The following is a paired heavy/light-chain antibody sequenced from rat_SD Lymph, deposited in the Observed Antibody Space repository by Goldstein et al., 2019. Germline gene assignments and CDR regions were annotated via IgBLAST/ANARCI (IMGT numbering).Heavy chain of an antibody. D-gene: IGHD1-10*01. Sequence: VQLVESGGGLVQPGKSLKLSCSASGFTFSSYGMHWIRQAPGKGLDWVAYISSSSGTVYADAVKGRFTISRDNAKNTLYLQLNSLKSEDTAIYYCARCNNYGIWFAYWGQGTLVTVSS. J-gene: IGHJ3*01. CDR3: ARCNNYGIWFAY. CDR1: GFTFSSYG. V-gene: IGHV5-62*01. CDR2: ISSSSGT.
Light chain of an antibody. CDR2: SVS. J-gene: IGKJ2-3*01. CDR1: QSLLHSNGNTY. Sequence: DVVLTQTPPTLSATIGQSVSISCRSSQSLLHSNGNTYLHWLLQRPGQSPQLLIYSVSRLESGVPNRFSGSGSGTDFTLKISGVEAEDLGVYYCVQGTHAPYTFGAGTKLELK. CDR3: VQGTHAPYT. V-gene: IGKV2S23*01.